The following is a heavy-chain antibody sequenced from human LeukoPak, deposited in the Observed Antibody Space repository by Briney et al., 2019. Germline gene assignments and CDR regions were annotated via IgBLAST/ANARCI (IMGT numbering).Heavy chain of an antibody. J-gene: IGHJ2*01. D-gene: IGHD3-9*01. Sequence: PGGSLRLSCAASGFTFSTYAMSWVRQAPGKGLEWVSIISGSGGTTYYADSVKGRFTISRDNSKNTLWLQMNGLTAEDTALYYCAKARYEDPGRFFDLWGRGTLVTVSS. CDR2: ISGSGGTT. CDR1: GFTFSTYA. V-gene: IGHV3-23*01. CDR3: AKARYEDPGRFFDL.